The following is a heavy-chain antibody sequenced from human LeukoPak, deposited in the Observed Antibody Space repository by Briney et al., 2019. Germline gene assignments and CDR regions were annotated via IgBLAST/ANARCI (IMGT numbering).Heavy chain of an antibody. Sequence: SGPTLVQPTQTLTLTYTFSWFSLSTSGGGVGWIRQPPGKALEWLTLIYWDDDKRYSPSLRSGLTITKDTSKNQVVLTMTNMDPVDTATYYCAHSRIAAATEEHWFDPWGQGTLVTVSS. D-gene: IGHD6-13*01. J-gene: IGHJ5*02. CDR2: IYWDDDK. V-gene: IGHV2-5*02. CDR3: AHSRIAAATEEHWFDP. CDR1: WFSLSTSGGG.